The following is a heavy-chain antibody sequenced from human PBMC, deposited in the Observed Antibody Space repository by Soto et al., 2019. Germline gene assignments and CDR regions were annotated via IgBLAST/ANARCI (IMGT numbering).Heavy chain of an antibody. J-gene: IGHJ4*02. CDR3: ARDRVAY. CDR1: GFTFSSYG. CDR2: IWYDGSIT. V-gene: IGHV3-33*01. Sequence: QVQLVESGGGVVQPGRSLRLSCTASGFTFSSYGMHWVRQAPGKGLEWVAVIWYDGSITYYADSVKGRFTISRDNSKNTLYLQMNNLRAEDTAVYYCARDRVAYWGQGILVTVSS.